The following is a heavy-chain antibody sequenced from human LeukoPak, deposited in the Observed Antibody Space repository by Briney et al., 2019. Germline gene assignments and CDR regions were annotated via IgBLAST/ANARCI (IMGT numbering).Heavy chain of an antibody. Sequence: PGGSLRLSCAASGFTFSSYAMSWVRQAPGKGLEWVSAISGSGGSAYYADSVKGRFTISRDNSKNTLYLQMNSLRAEDTAVYYCAKAAARYYDFWSGYYAVDYWGQGTLVTVSS. V-gene: IGHV3-23*01. CDR2: ISGSGGSA. CDR1: GFTFSSYA. D-gene: IGHD3-3*01. CDR3: AKAAARYYDFWSGYYAVDY. J-gene: IGHJ4*02.